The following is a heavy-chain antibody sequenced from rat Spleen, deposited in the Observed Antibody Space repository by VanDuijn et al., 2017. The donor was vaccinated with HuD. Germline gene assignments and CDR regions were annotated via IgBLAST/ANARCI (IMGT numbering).Heavy chain of an antibody. V-gene: IGHV5-29*01. J-gene: IGHJ2*01. Sequence: EVQLVESGGGLVQPGRSLKLSCAASGFTFSDYGMAWVRQAPTKGLEWVATTSYGNSSGHISTYYRDSVKGRFTISRDNAKSTLSLQMDSLRSEDTATYYCARRHYGYTDYFDYWGQGVMVTVSS. CDR2: TSYGNSSGHIST. CDR1: GFTFSDYG. D-gene: IGHD1-9*01. CDR3: ARRHYGYTDYFDY.